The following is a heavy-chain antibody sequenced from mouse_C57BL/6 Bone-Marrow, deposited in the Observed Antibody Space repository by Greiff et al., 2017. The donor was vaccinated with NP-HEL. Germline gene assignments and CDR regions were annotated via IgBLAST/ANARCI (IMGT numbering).Heavy chain of an antibody. D-gene: IGHD2-2*01. CDR3: TTCFYGYDHYFDY. J-gene: IGHJ2*01. CDR2: IDPENGDT. V-gene: IGHV14-4*01. Sequence: EVQLQQSGAELVRPGASVKLSCTASGFNIKDDYMHWVKQRPEQGLEWIGWIDPENGDTEYASKFQGKATITADTSSNTAYLQLSSLTSEDTAVYYCTTCFYGYDHYFDYWGQGTTLTVSS. CDR1: GFNIKDDY.